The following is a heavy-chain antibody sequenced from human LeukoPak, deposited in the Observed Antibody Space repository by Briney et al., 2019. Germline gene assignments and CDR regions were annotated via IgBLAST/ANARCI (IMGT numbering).Heavy chain of an antibody. V-gene: IGHV3-23*01. Sequence: GGSLRLSCAASGFTFADYAMSWVRQAPGKGLQWVSSISGGTGATYFPDSVKGRFTISRDNSKNTLFLQMNSLRPEDTAIYYCAKGGGYDITGPFDYWGQGTLVTVSS. J-gene: IGHJ4*02. D-gene: IGHD5-12*01. CDR1: GFTFADYA. CDR3: AKGGGYDITGPFDY. CDR2: ISGGTGAT.